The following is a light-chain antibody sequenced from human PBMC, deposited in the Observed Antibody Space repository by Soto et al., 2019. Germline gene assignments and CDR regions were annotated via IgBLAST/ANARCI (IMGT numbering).Light chain of an antibody. V-gene: IGLV2-14*01. CDR1: STDVGGYNY. Sequence: QSALTQPASVSGSPGQSITISCSGSSTDVGGYNYVSWYQQHPGKAPKLMISEVNKRPSGVSDRFSGSKSGNTASLTISGLQAEDEADYYCSSHTSSRTFVFGTGPKLTVL. CDR2: EVN. CDR3: SSHTSSRTFV. J-gene: IGLJ1*01.